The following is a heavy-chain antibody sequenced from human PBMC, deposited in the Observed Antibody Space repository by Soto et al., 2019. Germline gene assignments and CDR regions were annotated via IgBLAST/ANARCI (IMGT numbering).Heavy chain of an antibody. D-gene: IGHD4-4*01. CDR1: GGSFSGYY. CDR3: ARAFGKDYSHLTGLDP. J-gene: IGHJ5*02. CDR2: INHSGST. V-gene: IGHV4-34*01. Sequence: SETLSLTCAVYGGSFSGYYWSWIRQPPGKGLEWIGEINHSGSTNYNPSLKSRVTISVDTSKNQFSLKLSSVTAADTAVYYCARAFGKDYSHLTGLDPWGQGTLVTSPQ.